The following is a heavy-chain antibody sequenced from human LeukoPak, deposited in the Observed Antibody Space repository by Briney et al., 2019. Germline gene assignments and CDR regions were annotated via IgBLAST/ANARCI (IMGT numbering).Heavy chain of an antibody. CDR3: VKYSRYLDY. D-gene: IGHD2-15*01. CDR1: GFTFKNYA. V-gene: IGHV3-23*01. CDR2: ITNSGGAT. J-gene: IGHJ4*02. Sequence: GPTLRLPCEASGFTFKNYALSWVRQPPGKGPDWVSTITNSGGATYYADSMKGRFTISRDNSQKTLYLEMNSLRAEDTAVYYCVKYSRYLDYWGQGTLVTVSS.